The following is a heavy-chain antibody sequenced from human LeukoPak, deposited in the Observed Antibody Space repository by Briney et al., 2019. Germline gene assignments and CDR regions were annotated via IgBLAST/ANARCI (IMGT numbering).Heavy chain of an antibody. CDR2: FDPEDGET. D-gene: IGHD5/OR15-5a*01. CDR3: ATLLRGHYYDGMDV. CDR1: GYTLTELS. Sequence: ASVKVSCKVSGYTLTELSMHWVRQAPGKGLEWMGGFDPEDGETIYAQKFQGRVTMTEDTSTDTAYMELSSLRSEDTAVYYCATLLRGHYYDGMDVWGQGTTVTVS. V-gene: IGHV1-24*01. J-gene: IGHJ6*02.